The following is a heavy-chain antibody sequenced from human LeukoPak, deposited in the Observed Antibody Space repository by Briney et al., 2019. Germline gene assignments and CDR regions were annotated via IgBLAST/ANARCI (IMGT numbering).Heavy chain of an antibody. CDR1: GGSFSGYY. CDR3: ASGRGVLVPAAIAGFDP. V-gene: IGHV4-34*01. CDR2: INHSGST. D-gene: IGHD2-2*02. Sequence: SETLSLTCAVYGGSFSGYYWSWIRQPPGKGLEWIGEINHSGSTNYNPSLKSRVTISVDTSKKQFSLRLTSVTAADTAVYYCASGRGVLVPAAIAGFDPWGQGTLVTVSS. J-gene: IGHJ5*02.